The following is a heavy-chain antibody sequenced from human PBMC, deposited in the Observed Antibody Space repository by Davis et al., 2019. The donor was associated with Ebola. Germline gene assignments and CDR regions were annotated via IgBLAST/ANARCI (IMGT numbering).Heavy chain of an antibody. Sequence: PSETLSLTCTVSGGSISSSSDYWGWIRQPPGKGLEWIGSIYYSGSTDYNFSPKSRFIISVDTSKNQFSLKLSSVTAADTAVYYCARLRCSSGSCYFDYWGQGTLVTVSS. D-gene: IGHD2-15*01. CDR2: IYYSGST. CDR1: GGSISSSSDY. J-gene: IGHJ4*02. CDR3: ARLRCSSGSCYFDY. V-gene: IGHV4-39*01.